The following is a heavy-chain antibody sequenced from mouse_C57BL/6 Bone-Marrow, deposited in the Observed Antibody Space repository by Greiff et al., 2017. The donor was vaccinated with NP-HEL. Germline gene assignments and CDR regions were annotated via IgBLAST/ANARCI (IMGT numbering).Heavy chain of an antibody. CDR2: IDPENGDT. CDR3: TPNWEDY. V-gene: IGHV14-4*01. J-gene: IGHJ2*01. D-gene: IGHD4-1*01. Sequence: EVQLQQSGAELVRPGASVKLSCTASGFNIKDDYMHWVKQRPEQGLEWIGWIDPENGDTEYASKFQGKATITADTSSNTAYLQLSSLTSEDTAVYYCTPNWEDYWGQGTTLTVSS. CDR1: GFNIKDDY.